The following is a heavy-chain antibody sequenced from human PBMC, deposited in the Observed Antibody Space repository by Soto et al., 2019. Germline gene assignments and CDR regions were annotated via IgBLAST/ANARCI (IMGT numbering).Heavy chain of an antibody. CDR3: ARERYCSGTRCSGGDQNYYYIDV. D-gene: IGHD2-15*01. CDR2: IKQDGGDK. CDR1: GFTFSNYW. J-gene: IGHJ6*03. V-gene: IGHV3-7*01. Sequence: GGSLRLSCAASGFTFSNYWMTWVRQAPGKGLEWVANIKQDGGDKNSVDSVKGRFTISRDNAQNSLSLQMDSLRAEDTAVYYCARERYCSGTRCSGGDQNYYYIDVWGKGTTVTVSS.